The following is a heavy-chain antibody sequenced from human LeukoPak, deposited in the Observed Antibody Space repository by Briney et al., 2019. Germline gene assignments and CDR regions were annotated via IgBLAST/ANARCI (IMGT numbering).Heavy chain of an antibody. D-gene: IGHD3-22*01. CDR1: GFTFRSYA. CDR2: ISSSGGST. V-gene: IGHV3-23*01. J-gene: IGHJ3*02. CDR3: AKPSSGYTSFHI. Sequence: PGGSLRLSCAASGFTFRSYAMTWVRQAPGKGLEWVSSISSSGGSTYDADSVKGRFTISRDNSKNTLYLQMNSLKAEDTAGYFCAKPSSGYTSFHIWGRGTMVTVSS.